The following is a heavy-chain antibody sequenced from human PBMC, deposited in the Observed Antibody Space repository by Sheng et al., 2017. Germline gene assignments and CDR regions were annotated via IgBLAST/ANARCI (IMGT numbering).Heavy chain of an antibody. CDR1: GGSISSYY. CDR2: IYTSGST. Sequence: QVQLQESGPGLVKPSETLSLTCTVSGGSISSYYWSWIRQPAGKGLEWIGRIYTSGSTNYNPSLKSRVTMSVDTSKNQFSLKLSSVTAADTAVYYCARVSSKGWDYYYYMDVWGKGTTVTVSS. D-gene: IGHD4-4*01. V-gene: IGHV4-4*07. CDR3: ARVSSKGWDYYYYMDV. J-gene: IGHJ6*03.